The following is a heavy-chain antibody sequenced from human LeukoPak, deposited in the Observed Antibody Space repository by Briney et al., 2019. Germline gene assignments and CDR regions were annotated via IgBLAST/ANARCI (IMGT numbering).Heavy chain of an antibody. CDR3: ARGPRAFDI. CDR2: IYSGGST. Sequence: GGSLRLSFATSGFTVNSNYMSWVRQAPGKGLEWVSVIYSGGSTYYADSVKGRFTISRDNSKNALYLQMNSLRAEDTAVYYCARGPRAFDIWGQGTMVTVSS. CDR1: GFTVNSNY. J-gene: IGHJ3*02. V-gene: IGHV3-66*01.